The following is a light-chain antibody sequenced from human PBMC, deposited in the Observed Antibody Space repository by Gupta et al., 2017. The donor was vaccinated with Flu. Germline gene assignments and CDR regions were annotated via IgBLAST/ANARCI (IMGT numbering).Light chain of an antibody. Sequence: DIVMTQSPLPLPVTPGEQASISCRSSQSLLHSNGYNYLDWYLQKPGQSPQLLIYLGSNRASGVPDRFSGSGSGTDFTLKISRVEAEDVGVYYCMQTLQTPRTFGQGTKVEIK. J-gene: IGKJ1*01. CDR1: QSLLHSNGYNY. CDR2: LGS. V-gene: IGKV2-28*01. CDR3: MQTLQTPRT.